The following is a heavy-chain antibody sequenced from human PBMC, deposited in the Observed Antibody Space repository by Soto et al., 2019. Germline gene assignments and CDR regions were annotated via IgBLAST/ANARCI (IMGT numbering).Heavy chain of an antibody. D-gene: IGHD6-19*01. V-gene: IGHV3-21*01. CDR2: ISSTTSDT. J-gene: IGHJ4*02. CDR1: GFSFSPYS. Sequence: GGSLRLSCAASGFSFSPYSMNWVRQAPGKGLEWVSSISSTTSDTFYADSVKGRFTISRDNAKNSLYLQMNSLRAEDTAVYYCVRDFVAATGFFEYWGRGTLVTVSS. CDR3: VRDFVAATGFFEY.